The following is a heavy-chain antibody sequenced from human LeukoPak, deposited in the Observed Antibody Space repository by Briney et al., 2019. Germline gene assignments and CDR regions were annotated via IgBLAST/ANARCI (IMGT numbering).Heavy chain of an antibody. CDR1: GGSLSSGSFY. V-gene: IGHV4-61*01. D-gene: IGHD3-22*01. CDR2: IYYSGST. J-gene: IGHJ4*02. CDR3: ARDDYYDSSAYSGIDY. Sequence: SETLSLTCTVSGGSLSSGSFYWTWIRPPPGNILKWTAYIYYSGSTNYNPSLKPRATISVDTSKNQFSLKLSSVTAADTAVYYCARDDYYDSSAYSGIDYWGQGTLVNVSS.